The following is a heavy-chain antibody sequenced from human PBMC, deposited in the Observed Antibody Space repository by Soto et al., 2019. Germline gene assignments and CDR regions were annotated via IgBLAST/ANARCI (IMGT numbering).Heavy chain of an antibody. CDR3: ARPYFYDSSGYRPVDY. J-gene: IGHJ4*02. CDR2: IKEDGGEK. Sequence: PGGSLRLSCAASGFTFSSYWMSWVRQAPGKGLEWVANIKEDGGEKNYVDSVKGRFTISRDNADNSLYLQMNSLRAEDTAVYYCARPYFYDSSGYRPVDYWGQGTLVTVSS. CDR1: GFTFSSYW. V-gene: IGHV3-7*01. D-gene: IGHD3-22*01.